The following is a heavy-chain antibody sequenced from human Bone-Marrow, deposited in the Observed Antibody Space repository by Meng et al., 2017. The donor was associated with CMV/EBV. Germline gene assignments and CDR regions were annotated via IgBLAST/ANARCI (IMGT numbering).Heavy chain of an antibody. CDR2: ISWNGGNT. D-gene: IGHD3-10*01. Sequence: GGSLRLSCAAPGFTFDNYGMSWVRQAPGKGLEWVSGISWNGGNTTYADSVKGRFTISRDNAKISLYLQMNSLRAEYTTLYHCARRGSVFYCMDVWGQGTTVTVSS. J-gene: IGHJ6*02. V-gene: IGHV3-20*01. CDR1: GFTFDNYG. CDR3: ARRGSVFYCMDV.